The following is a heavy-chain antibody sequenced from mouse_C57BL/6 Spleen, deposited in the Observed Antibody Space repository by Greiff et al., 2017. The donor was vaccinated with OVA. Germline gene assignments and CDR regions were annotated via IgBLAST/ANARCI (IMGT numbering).Heavy chain of an antibody. D-gene: IGHD2-4*01. CDR3: TRVYYDYEGIYYYAMDY. CDR2: ISSGGDYI. V-gene: IGHV5-9-1*02. CDR1: GFTFSSYA. Sequence: EVKLMESGEGLVKPGGSLKLSCAASGFTFSSYAMSWVRQTPEKRLEWVAYISSGGDYIYYADTVKGRFTISRDNAGNTLYLQMSSLKSEDTAMYYCTRVYYDYEGIYYYAMDYWGQGTSVTVSS. J-gene: IGHJ4*01.